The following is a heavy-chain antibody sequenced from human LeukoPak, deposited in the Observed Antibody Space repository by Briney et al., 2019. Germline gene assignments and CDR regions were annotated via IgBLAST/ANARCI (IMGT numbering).Heavy chain of an antibody. CDR2: IYYSGST. D-gene: IGHD4-17*01. Sequence: PSETLSLTCTVSGGAISSYYWSWIRQPPGKGLEWIGYIYYSGSTNYNPSLKSRVTISVDTSKNQFSLKLSSVTAADTAVYYCAGGLTVTFLDYWGQGTLVTVSS. CDR3: AGGLTVTFLDY. V-gene: IGHV4-59*01. CDR1: GGAISSYY. J-gene: IGHJ4*02.